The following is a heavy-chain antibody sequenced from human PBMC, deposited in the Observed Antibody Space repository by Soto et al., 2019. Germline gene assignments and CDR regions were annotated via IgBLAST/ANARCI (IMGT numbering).Heavy chain of an antibody. J-gene: IGHJ1*01. V-gene: IGHV1-69*02. CDR2: IIPILGIA. D-gene: IGHD2-15*01. Sequence: GASVKVSCKASGCTFSSYTISWVRQAPGQGLEWMGRIIPILGIANYAQKFQGRVTITADKSTSTAYMELSSLRSEDTAVYYCARAYSLSSRYCSGGSCYSGYFQHWGQGTLVTVSS. CDR3: ARAYSLSSRYCSGGSCYSGYFQH. CDR1: GCTFSSYT.